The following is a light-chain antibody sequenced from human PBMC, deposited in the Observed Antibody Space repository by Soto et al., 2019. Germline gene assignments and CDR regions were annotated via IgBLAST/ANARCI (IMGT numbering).Light chain of an antibody. J-gene: IGKJ4*01. V-gene: IGKV1-5*03. CDR1: QSISNW. CDR2: KAS. CDR3: QQYNSYPLT. Sequence: DIQMTQSPSTLSASVGDRVTITCRASQSISNWLAWYQQKPGKAPKLLIYKASTLESGVPSSFSGSGSGTEFTLTISCLQPDDFATYYCQQYNSYPLTFGGGTKVEIK.